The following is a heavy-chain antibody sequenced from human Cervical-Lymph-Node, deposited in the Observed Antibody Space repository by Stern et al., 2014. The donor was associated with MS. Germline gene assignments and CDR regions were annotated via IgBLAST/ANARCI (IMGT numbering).Heavy chain of an antibody. CDR2: IYYSGSI. J-gene: IGHJ2*01. CDR1: GGSIRSSSHY. CDR3: GSRGPYAWYFDL. Sequence: QLQLQESGPGLVKPSETLSVTCTVSGGSIRSSSHYWGWIRQAPGKGLEWIGSIYYSGSIYYNPTLKSRVTISVDTSTTQFSLKLGSVTAADTAVYYCGSRGPYAWYFDLWGRGTLVTVSS. V-gene: IGHV4-39*01.